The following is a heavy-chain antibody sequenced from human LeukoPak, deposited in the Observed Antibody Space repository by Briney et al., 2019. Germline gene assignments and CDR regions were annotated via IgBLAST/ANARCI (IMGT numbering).Heavy chain of an antibody. J-gene: IGHJ4*02. Sequence: GGSLRLSCPASGFTFSRYEMNWVRQAPGKGLEWVSYISSSGSTIYYADSVKGRFTISRDNAKNSLYLQMSSVRAEDTAVYYCARVLAFDYYDSSGFDYWGQGTLVTVSS. CDR1: GFTFSRYE. CDR3: ARVLAFDYYDSSGFDY. CDR2: ISSSGSTI. V-gene: IGHV3-48*03. D-gene: IGHD3-22*01.